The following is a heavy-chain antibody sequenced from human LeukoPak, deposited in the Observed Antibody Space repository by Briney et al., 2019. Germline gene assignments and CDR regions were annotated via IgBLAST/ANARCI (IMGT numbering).Heavy chain of an antibody. D-gene: IGHD3-22*01. CDR1: RFTFSAVSRFVFSNYW. J-gene: IGHJ4*02. V-gene: IGHV3-74*03. Sequence: GGSLRLSCAASRFTFSAVSRFVFSNYWMRWVRQAPGEGLVWVSRINSDGSITEYADSVKGRFTISRDNAKNTLYLQMNSLRAEDTAVYYCARSPMYYYDGTGYEGWYFDYWGQGTLVTASS. CDR3: ARSPMYYYDGTGYEGWYFDY. CDR2: INSDGSIT.